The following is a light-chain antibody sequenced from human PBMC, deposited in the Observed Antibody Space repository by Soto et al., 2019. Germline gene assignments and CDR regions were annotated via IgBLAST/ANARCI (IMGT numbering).Light chain of an antibody. CDR3: QQYNNSPL. V-gene: IGKV3-15*01. CDR2: RAS. Sequence: EIQMTQSPSTLSASVGDRDTLSCRASHRVSSYLAWYQQRPGQAPRLLIYRASTRATGIPARFSGSASGTEFTLTIRSLKSEEFAVDYCQQYNNSPLFGPGTKGDIK. J-gene: IGKJ1*01. CDR1: HRVSSY.